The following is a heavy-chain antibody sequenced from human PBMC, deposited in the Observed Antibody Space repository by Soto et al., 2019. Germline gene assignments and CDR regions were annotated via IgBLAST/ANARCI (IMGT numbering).Heavy chain of an antibody. CDR3: AIGDPSDSGMDV. J-gene: IGHJ6*02. V-gene: IGHV1-2*04. Sequence: ASVKVSCKASGYTFTGYYMHWVRQAPGQGLEWIGWINPNSGGTNYAQKFQGWVTMTRDTSISTAYMELSRLRSDDTAVYYCAIGDPSDSGMDVWGQGTTVTVSS. CDR2: INPNSGGT. CDR1: GYTFTGYY.